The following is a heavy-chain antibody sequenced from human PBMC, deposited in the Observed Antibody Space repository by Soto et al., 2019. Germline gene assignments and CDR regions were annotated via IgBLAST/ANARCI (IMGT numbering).Heavy chain of an antibody. V-gene: IGHV4-31*03. CDR2: IYYSGST. CDR1: GGSISSGGYY. D-gene: IGHD2-2*01. Sequence: PSETLSLTCTVSGGSISSGGYYWSWIRQHPGKGLEWIGYIYYSGSTYYNPSLKSRVTISVDTSKNQFSLKLSSVTAADTAVYYCARAEYCSSTSCSDISGQGTMVTVSS. CDR3: ARAEYCSSTSCSDI. J-gene: IGHJ3*02.